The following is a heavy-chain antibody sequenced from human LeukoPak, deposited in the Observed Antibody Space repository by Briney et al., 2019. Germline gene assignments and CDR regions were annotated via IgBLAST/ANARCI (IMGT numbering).Heavy chain of an antibody. D-gene: IGHD2-15*01. Sequence: GESLKISCKGSGYSFTNYWIGWVRQMPGKGLEWMGIIYPGDSDTRYSPSFQGQVTISADKSISTAYLQWSSLKASDTAMYYCARFRGGVAATNKRGYFDYWGQGTLVTVSS. V-gene: IGHV5-51*01. CDR1: GYSFTNYW. CDR3: ARFRGGVAATNKRGYFDY. J-gene: IGHJ4*02. CDR2: IYPGDSDT.